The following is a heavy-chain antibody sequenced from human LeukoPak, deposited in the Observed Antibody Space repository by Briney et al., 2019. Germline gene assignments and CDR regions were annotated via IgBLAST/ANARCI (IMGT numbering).Heavy chain of an antibody. CDR1: GFTFISYA. CDR3: AARYYDFWSGYYTDGYYYYMDV. J-gene: IGHJ6*03. D-gene: IGHD3-3*01. V-gene: IGHV3-23*01. CDR2: INGSGGST. Sequence: PGGSLRLSCAASGFTFISYAMSWVRQAPGKGLEWVSAINGSGGSTYYADSVKGRFTISRDNSKNTLYLQMNSLRAEDTGVYYCAARYYDFWSGYYTDGYYYYMDVWGKGTMVTVSS.